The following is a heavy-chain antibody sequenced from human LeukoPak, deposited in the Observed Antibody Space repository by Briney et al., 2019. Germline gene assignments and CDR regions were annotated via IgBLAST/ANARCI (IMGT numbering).Heavy chain of an antibody. CDR2: TWFDGSNQ. V-gene: IGHV3-33*01. J-gene: IGHJ4*02. Sequence: GSLRLSCAASGFIFSSYAMRWVRRAPGKGPEWVAITWFDGSNQYYAESVEGRFTVSRDNSKNTLYLQMNSLRAEDTAVYSCARGLGYSYGYGIDYWGQGTLVIASS. CDR3: ARGLGYSYGYGIDY. D-gene: IGHD5-18*01. CDR1: GFIFSSYA.